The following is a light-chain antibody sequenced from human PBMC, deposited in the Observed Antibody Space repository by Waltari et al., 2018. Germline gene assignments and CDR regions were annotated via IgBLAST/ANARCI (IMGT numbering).Light chain of an antibody. J-gene: IGKJ4*01. Sequence: EIVLTQSPGTLSLSPGERATLSCRASQTVRTTYLAWYQQKPGQAPTLLIYGASSRATGIPGRFSGSGSWTDFSLTISSLEPEDFAVYYCQQYDISPLTFGGGTKVEIK. V-gene: IGKV3-20*01. CDR1: QTVRTTY. CDR2: GAS. CDR3: QQYDISPLT.